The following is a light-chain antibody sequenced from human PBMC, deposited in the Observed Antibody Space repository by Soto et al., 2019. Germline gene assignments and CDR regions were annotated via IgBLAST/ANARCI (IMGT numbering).Light chain of an antibody. J-gene: IGLJ2*01. Sequence: QSALTQPASVSGSPGQSITISCTGSTNDIGSYNLVSWYQQHPGKAPKLMIYEGNKRPSGVSNRFSGSRSGNTASLTISGLQAEDEADYYCSSYTSSSALIFGGGTK. CDR1: TNDIGSYNL. CDR2: EGN. CDR3: SSYTSSSALI. V-gene: IGLV2-14*02.